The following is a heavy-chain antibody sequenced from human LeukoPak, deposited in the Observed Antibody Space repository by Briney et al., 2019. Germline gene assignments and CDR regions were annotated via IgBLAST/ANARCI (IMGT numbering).Heavy chain of an antibody. CDR3: AREDTRLKSDY. J-gene: IGHJ4*02. Sequence: ASVKVSCKASGYSFTSYGISWVRRAPGQGLEWMGWISAYNGNTNYAQKLQGRVTMTTDTSTSTAYMELRSLRSEDTAVYYCAREDTRLKSDYWGQGTLVTVSS. CDR2: ISAYNGNT. CDR1: GYSFTSYG. V-gene: IGHV1-18*01.